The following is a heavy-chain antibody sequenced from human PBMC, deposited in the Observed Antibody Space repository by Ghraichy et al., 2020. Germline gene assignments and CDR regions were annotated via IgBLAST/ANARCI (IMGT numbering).Heavy chain of an antibody. J-gene: IGHJ6*02. CDR1: GYTFTSYG. CDR2: ISAYNGNT. V-gene: IGHV1-18*04. D-gene: IGHD5-12*01. Sequence: ASVKVSCKASGYTFTSYGISWVRQAPGQGLEWMGWISAYNGNTNYAQKLQGRVTMTTDTSTSTAYMELRSLRSDDTAVYYCARGPQVATITKNGMDVWGQGTTVTVYS. CDR3: ARGPQVATITKNGMDV.